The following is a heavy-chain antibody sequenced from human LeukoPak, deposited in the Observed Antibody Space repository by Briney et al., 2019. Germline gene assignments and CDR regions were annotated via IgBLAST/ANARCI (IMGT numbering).Heavy chain of an antibody. CDR2: ISGSGGST. J-gene: IGHJ3*01. V-gene: IGHV3-23*01. D-gene: IGHD5-12*01. Sequence: GGSLRLSCAASGFTFSSYAMSWVRQAPGKGLEWVSAISGSGGSTYYADSVKGRFTISRDNSKNTLYLQMKGLRAECTAVYYCASGIVATREDALDLWGQEPMVTVSS. CDR3: ASGIVATREDALDL. CDR1: GFTFSSYA.